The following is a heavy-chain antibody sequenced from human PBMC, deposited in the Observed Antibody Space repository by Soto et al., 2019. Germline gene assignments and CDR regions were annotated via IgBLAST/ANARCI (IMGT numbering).Heavy chain of an antibody. J-gene: IGHJ5*01. CDR2: IIPIFGTA. D-gene: IGHD2-15*01. CDR3: ARVGYCSGRSCRENWFDP. CDR1: GGTFSSYA. V-gene: IGHV1-69*01. Sequence: QVQLVQSGAEVKKPGSSVKVSCKASGGTFSSYAISWVRQAPGQGLEWMGGIIPIFGTANYAQKFQGRVTITADESTSTAYMELSSLRSEDTAVDYCARVGYCSGRSCRENWFDPWGQGTLVTVSS.